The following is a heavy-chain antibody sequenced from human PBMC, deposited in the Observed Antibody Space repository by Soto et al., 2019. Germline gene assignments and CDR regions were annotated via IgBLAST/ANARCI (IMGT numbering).Heavy chain of an antibody. CDR3: ARKKGYSYGPHYFDY. CDR2: IYYSGST. V-gene: IGHV4-31*03. J-gene: IGHJ4*02. CDR1: GGSISSGGYY. Sequence: QVQLQESGPGLVKPSQTLSLTCTVSGGSISSGGYYWSWIRQHPGKGLEWIGYIYYSGSTFYTPTLKIRVTKSVDTSKNQFSLNLSSVTAADTAVYYCARKKGYSYGPHYFDYWGQGTLVTVSS. D-gene: IGHD5-18*01.